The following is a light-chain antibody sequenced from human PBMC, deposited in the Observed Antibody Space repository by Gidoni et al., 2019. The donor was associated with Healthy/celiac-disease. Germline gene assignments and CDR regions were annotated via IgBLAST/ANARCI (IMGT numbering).Light chain of an antibody. CDR2: CAA. CDR3: QQYNNWPSYT. V-gene: IGKV3-15*01. CDR1: QSVSSN. Sequence: IVMTQSPATLSVSPGERATLSCRASQSVSSNFAWYQQKPGQAPRLLIYCAATRATCIPARLSGSGSGTEFTITISSLQSEDFAVYYCQQYNNWPSYTFGQGTKLEIK. J-gene: IGKJ2*01.